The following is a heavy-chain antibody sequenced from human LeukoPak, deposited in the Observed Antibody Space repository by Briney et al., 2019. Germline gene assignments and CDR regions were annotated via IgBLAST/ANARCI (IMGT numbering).Heavy chain of an antibody. CDR1: GGSISSGGYS. Sequence: PSQTLSLTCAVSGGSISSGGYSWSWIRQPPGKGLEWIGYIYHSGSTYYNPSLKSRVTISVDRSKTQFSLKLSSVTAADTAVYYCARAPMVQGVIIGWSDPWGQGTLVTVSS. CDR3: ARAPMVQGVIIGWSDP. V-gene: IGHV4-30-2*01. CDR2: IYHSGST. J-gene: IGHJ5*02. D-gene: IGHD3-10*01.